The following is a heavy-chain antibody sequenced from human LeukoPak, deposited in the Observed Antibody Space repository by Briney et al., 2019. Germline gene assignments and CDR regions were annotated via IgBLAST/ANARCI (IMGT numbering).Heavy chain of an antibody. CDR1: GYTFTSYG. CDR2: INPNSGGT. J-gene: IGHJ4*02. D-gene: IGHD2-15*01. Sequence: ASVKVSCKASGYTFTSYGISWVRQAPGQGLEWMGWINPNSGGTNYAQKFQGRVTMTRDTSISTAYMELSRLRSDDTAVYYCASALGYCSGGSCYDYWGQGTLVTVSS. CDR3: ASALGYCSGGSCYDY. V-gene: IGHV1-2*02.